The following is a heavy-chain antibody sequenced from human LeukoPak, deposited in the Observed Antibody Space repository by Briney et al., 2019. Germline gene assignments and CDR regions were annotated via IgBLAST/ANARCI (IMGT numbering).Heavy chain of an antibody. CDR2: INPNSGGT. CDR1: GYTFNDYY. D-gene: IGHD6-6*01. J-gene: IGHJ6*02. Sequence: EASVKVSCKASGYTFNDYYMHWVRQAPGQGLEWMGLINPNSGGTNYAQKFQGRVTMTRDTSITTAYMELSRLRFDDTAMYYCARASGAPSSSSSYYYYGMDVWGQGTTVTVSS. V-gene: IGHV1-2*02. CDR3: ARASGAPSSSSSYYYYGMDV.